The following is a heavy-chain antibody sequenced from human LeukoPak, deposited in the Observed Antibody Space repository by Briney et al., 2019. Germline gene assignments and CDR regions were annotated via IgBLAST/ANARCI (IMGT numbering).Heavy chain of an antibody. V-gene: IGHV3-7*01. Sequence: PGGSLRLSCAASGFTFSNYWMKWVRQAPGKGPEWVASINNDGSGKYFVDSVKDRFIISRDNAKNSLYLQINSLKVEDTAIYYCARDDGDVWGIGTTVTVSS. CDR1: GFTFSNYW. CDR3: ARDDGDV. J-gene: IGHJ6*03. CDR2: INNDGSGK.